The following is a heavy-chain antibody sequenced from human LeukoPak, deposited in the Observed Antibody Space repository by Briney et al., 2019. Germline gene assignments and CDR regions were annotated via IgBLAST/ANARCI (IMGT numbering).Heavy chain of an antibody. D-gene: IGHD3-9*01. CDR3: ARAGAAYYDILTGPMYYFDY. Sequence: SETLSLTCAVYGGSFSGYYWSWIRQPPGKGLEWIGEINHSGSTNYNPSLKSRVTISVDTSKNQFSLKLSSVTAADTAVYYCARAGAAYYDILTGPMYYFDYWGQGTLVTVSS. V-gene: IGHV4-34*01. CDR1: GGSFSGYY. CDR2: INHSGST. J-gene: IGHJ4*02.